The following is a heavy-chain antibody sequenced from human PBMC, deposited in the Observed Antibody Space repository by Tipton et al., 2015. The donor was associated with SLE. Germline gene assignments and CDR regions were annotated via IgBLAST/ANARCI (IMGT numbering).Heavy chain of an antibody. D-gene: IGHD6-6*01. Sequence: RGDCAASGFTFSSYEMKWVRQAPGKGLEWVSYISSSGSTISYADSVKGRFKGSRDNAKNSLYLQLNSLRAEDPAVYYCSRDQGSSSSLDYWGQGTLVPVSS. V-gene: IGHV3-48*03. CDR2: ISSSGSTI. J-gene: IGHJ4*02. CDR1: GFTFSSYE. CDR3: SRDQGSSSSLDY.